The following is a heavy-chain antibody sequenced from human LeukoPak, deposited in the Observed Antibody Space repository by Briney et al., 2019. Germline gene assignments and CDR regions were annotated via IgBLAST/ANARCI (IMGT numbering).Heavy chain of an antibody. D-gene: IGHD3-3*01. Sequence: SETLSLTCTVSGGSISSSSYYWGWIRQPPGKGLEWIGSIYYSGSTYYNPSLKSRVTISVDTSKNQFSLKLSSVTAADTAVYYCARHWEYYDSWSGYYTPNRPMDVWGQGTTVTVSS. J-gene: IGHJ6*02. CDR3: ARHWEYYDSWSGYYTPNRPMDV. CDR2: IYYSGST. CDR1: GGSISSSSYY. V-gene: IGHV4-39*01.